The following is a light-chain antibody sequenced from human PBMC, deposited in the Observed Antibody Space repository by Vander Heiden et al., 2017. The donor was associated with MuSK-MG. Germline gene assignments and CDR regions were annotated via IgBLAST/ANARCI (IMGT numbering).Light chain of an antibody. V-gene: IGKV1-9*01. J-gene: IGKJ4*01. CDR2: AAS. CDR3: QQLNSYPPT. CDR1: QGIGSY. Sequence: IQLTQSPSSLSASVGDRVSITCRASQGIGSYLAWYQQKPGKAPNLLIYAASTLQSGVPSRFSGSGSGTDFTLTISSLQPEDFATYYCQQLNSYPPTFGGGTRVDIK.